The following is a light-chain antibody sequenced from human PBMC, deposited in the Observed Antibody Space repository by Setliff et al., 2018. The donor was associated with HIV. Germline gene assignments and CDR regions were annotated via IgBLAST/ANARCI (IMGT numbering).Light chain of an antibody. Sequence: QSVLTQPASVSGSPGQSITISCTGISSDVGDFQSVSWYQQHPGKAPKLMIYEINDRPSGVSNRFSGFKSGNTASLTISRLQAEDEADYFCSSNTSSSPLYVFATGTKV. V-gene: IGLV2-14*01. CDR3: SSNTSSSPLYV. CDR2: EIN. CDR1: SSDVGDFQS. J-gene: IGLJ1*01.